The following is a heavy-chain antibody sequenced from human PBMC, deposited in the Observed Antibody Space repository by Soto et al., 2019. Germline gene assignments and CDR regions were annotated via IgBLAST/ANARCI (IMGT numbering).Heavy chain of an antibody. Sequence: ASVKVSCKASGYTFTSYYMHWVRQAPGQGLEWMGIINPSGGSTSYAQKFQGRVTMTRDTSTSTVYMELSSLRSEDTAVYYCARDKLRVFGEAPNYYYYVMDVRGQGTTVTVSS. CDR3: ARDKLRVFGEAPNYYYYVMDV. J-gene: IGHJ6*02. CDR1: GYTFTSYY. V-gene: IGHV1-46*01. CDR2: INPSGGST. D-gene: IGHD3-3*01.